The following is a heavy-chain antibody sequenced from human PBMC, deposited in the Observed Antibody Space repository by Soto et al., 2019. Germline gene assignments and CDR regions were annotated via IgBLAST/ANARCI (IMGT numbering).Heavy chain of an antibody. Sequence: PSETLSPTCTVSGGSISHYYWSWIRQPPGKGLEWIGYIYYSGSANYNPSLKSRVIISVDTSKNQFSLKLSSVTAADTAVYYCAREGYNFGPFDYWGQGALVTV. CDR3: AREGYNFGPFDY. D-gene: IGHD5-18*01. CDR2: IYYSGSA. J-gene: IGHJ4*02. V-gene: IGHV4-59*01. CDR1: GGSISHYY.